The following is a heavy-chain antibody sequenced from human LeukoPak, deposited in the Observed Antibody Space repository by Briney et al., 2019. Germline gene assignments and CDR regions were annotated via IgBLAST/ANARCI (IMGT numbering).Heavy chain of an antibody. J-gene: IGHJ4*02. CDR2: INPNSGGT. V-gene: IGHV1-2*02. Sequence: ASVKVSCKASGYTFTGYYIHWVRQAPGQGLEWMGWINPNSGGTNYAQKFQGRVTMTRDTSISTAYMELSRLRSDGTAVYYCASVRDGLRLSTPFDYWGQGTLVTVSS. CDR1: GYTFTGYY. CDR3: ASVRDGLRLSTPFDY. D-gene: IGHD5-12*01.